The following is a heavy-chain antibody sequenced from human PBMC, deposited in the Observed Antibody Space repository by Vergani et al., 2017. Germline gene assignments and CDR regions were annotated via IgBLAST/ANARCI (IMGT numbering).Heavy chain of an antibody. D-gene: IGHD2/OR15-2a*01. V-gene: IGHV3-23*04. CDR1: GFTFSNSA. J-gene: IGHJ4*01. CDR3: VKEKIDLGSYFFDS. Sequence: EVQLVESGGGLVQPGGSLRLSCAASGFTFSNSAVSWVRQAPGRGLAWVSSISGPGFSTYYADSVTGRFSISRDNSKNTVFLQMHSLRAEDTAIYYCVKEKIDLGSYFFDSWGHGILVTVSS. CDR2: ISGPGFST.